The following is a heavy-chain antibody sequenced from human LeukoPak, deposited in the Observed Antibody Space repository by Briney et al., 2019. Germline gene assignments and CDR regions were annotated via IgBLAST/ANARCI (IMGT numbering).Heavy chain of an antibody. J-gene: IGHJ6*02. CDR1: GFTFSSYS. Sequence: GGSLRLSCAASGFTFSSYSMNWVRQAPGKGLEWVSSISSSSSYIYYADSVKGRFTISRDNAKNSLYLQMNSLRAEDTAVCYCARGIAVAGYYYYGMDVWGQGTTVTVSS. CDR2: ISSSSSYI. D-gene: IGHD6-13*01. V-gene: IGHV3-21*01. CDR3: ARGIAVAGYYYYGMDV.